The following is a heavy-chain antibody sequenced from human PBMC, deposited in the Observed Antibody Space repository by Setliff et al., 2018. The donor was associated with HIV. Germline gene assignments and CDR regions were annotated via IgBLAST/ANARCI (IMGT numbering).Heavy chain of an antibody. J-gene: IGHJ4*02. Sequence: SETLSLTCTVSGGSISSYYWSWIRQPPGKGLEWIGYIYYSGSTNYNPSLKGRVTISVDTSKNQFSLKLSSVTAADTAVYYCARGAELLWFGELHNIPYFDYWGQGTLVTSPQ. CDR3: ARGAELLWFGELHNIPYFDY. CDR1: GGSISSYY. D-gene: IGHD3-10*01. V-gene: IGHV4-59*01. CDR2: IYYSGST.